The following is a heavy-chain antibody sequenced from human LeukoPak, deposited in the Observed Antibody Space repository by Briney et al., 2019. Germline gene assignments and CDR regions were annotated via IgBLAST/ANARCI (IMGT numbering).Heavy chain of an antibody. J-gene: IGHJ3*02. Sequence: PGESLKIPCKGSGYRFTSYWISWVRQMPGKGLEWMGRIDPSDSYTNYSPSFQGHVTISADKSISTAYLQWSSLKASDTAMYYCARRALPPAYCGGDCFDAFDIWGQGSMVTVSS. CDR1: GYRFTSYW. D-gene: IGHD2-21*02. CDR3: ARRALPPAYCGGDCFDAFDI. CDR2: IDPSDSYT. V-gene: IGHV5-10-1*01.